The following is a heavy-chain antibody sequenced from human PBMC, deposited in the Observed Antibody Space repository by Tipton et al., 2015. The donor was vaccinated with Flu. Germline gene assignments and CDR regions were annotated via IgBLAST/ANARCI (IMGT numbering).Heavy chain of an antibody. J-gene: IGHJ5*01. CDR3: ARRDFSNYVSEPHSWFDP. CDR1: GYSIRSSNYY. D-gene: IGHD4-11*01. Sequence: TLSLTCAVSGYSIRSSNYYWGWIRQPPGKGLEWIGNIHPSGNAYYNPSLKSRVTISVDTSKIQFSLKLSSVTAADTAVYYCARRDFSNYVSEPHSWFDPWGQGLLVTVSS. V-gene: IGHV4-38-2*01. CDR2: IHPSGNA.